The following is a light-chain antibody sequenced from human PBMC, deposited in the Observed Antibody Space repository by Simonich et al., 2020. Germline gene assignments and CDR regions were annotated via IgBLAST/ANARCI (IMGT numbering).Light chain of an antibody. Sequence: NFMLTQPHSVSESPGKTVTISCTRSSGSIASNYVQWYQQRPGSSPTTVIYEDNQSPSGVPDRCSGSIDSSSNSASLTNSGLKTEDEADYYCQSYDSSNWVFGGGTKLTVL. CDR2: EDN. CDR1: SGSIASNY. CDR3: QSYDSSNWV. J-gene: IGLJ3*02. V-gene: IGLV6-57*01.